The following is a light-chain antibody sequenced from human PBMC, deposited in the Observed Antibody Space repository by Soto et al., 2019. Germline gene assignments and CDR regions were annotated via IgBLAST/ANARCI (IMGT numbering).Light chain of an antibody. CDR3: QQGNNWPYT. Sequence: EVVMTQSPATLSVSPGERATLSCRASQSVRSNLVWYQQKPGQAPRLLIYDASTRATGIPGRFSGSGSGTEFKLIISSLQSEDFALYFCQQGNNWPYTFGHGTKLEIK. V-gene: IGKV3-15*01. CDR1: QSVRSN. J-gene: IGKJ2*01. CDR2: DAS.